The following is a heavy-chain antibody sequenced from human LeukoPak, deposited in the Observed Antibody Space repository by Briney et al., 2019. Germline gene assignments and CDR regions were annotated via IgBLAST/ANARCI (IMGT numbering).Heavy chain of an antibody. D-gene: IGHD3-10*01. CDR2: ISAYNGNT. CDR1: GYTFTSYG. J-gene: IGHJ4*02. V-gene: IGHV1-18*01. CDR3: ARDGVWFGELLQRNYFDY. Sequence: ASVKVSCKASGYTFTSYGISWVRQAPGQGLEWMGWISAYNGNTNYAQKLQGRVTMTTDTSTSTAYMELRSLRSDDTAVYYCARDGVWFGELLQRNYFDYWGQGTLVTVSS.